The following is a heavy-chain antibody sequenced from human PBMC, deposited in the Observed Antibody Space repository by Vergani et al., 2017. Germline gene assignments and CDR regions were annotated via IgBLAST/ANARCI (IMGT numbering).Heavy chain of an antibody. J-gene: IGHJ2*01. CDR3: ARGGWEVRDYWYFDL. Sequence: QVQLVQSGAEVKKPGASVKVSWKASGGTFSTYAMSWVRQAPGQGLEWMGRIIPILGIANYAQKFQGRVTITADESTSTAYMELSSLRSEDTAVYYCARGGWEVRDYWYFDLWGRGTLVTVSS. V-gene: IGHV1-69*04. D-gene: IGHD1-26*01. CDR2: IIPILGIA. CDR1: GGTFSTYA.